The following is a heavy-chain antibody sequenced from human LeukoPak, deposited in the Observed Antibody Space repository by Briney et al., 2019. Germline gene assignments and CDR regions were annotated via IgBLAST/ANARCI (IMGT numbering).Heavy chain of an antibody. J-gene: IGHJ4*02. CDR2: INTGNGNT. V-gene: IGHV1-3*04. CDR1: GYTFTSYA. D-gene: IGHD2-21*02. Sequence: ASVNVSCKASGYTFTSYAMHWVRQAPGQRLECMGWINTGNGNTKYSQKFQGRVTITRDTSASTAYMDLSSLRSEDTAVYYCARNTETAIPLPYYFDYWGQGTLVTVSS. CDR3: ARNTETAIPLPYYFDY.